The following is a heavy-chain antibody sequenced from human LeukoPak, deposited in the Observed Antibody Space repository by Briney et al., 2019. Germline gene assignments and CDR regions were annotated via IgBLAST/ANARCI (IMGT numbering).Heavy chain of an antibody. CDR2: INHSGST. V-gene: IGHV4-34*01. CDR3: AICPYYYDSSGYFDY. J-gene: IGHJ4*02. D-gene: IGHD3-22*01. Sequence: PSETLSLTCAVYGGSFSGYYWSWIRQPPGKGLEWIGEINHSGSTNYNPSLKSRVTISVDTSKNQFSLKLGSVTAADTAVYYCAICPYYYDSSGYFDYWGQGTLVTVSS. CDR1: GGSFSGYY.